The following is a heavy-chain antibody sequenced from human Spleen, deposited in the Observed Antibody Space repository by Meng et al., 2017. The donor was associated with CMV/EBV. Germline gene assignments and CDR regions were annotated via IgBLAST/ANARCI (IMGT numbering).Heavy chain of an antibody. D-gene: IGHD3-16*01. J-gene: IGHJ5*02. CDR3: AHRRGTFGGVTDWFDP. Sequence: HITLKVSCPTPVKPTQTLPLPCTFSGFSLSTSGVGVGWIRQPPGKALEWLALIYWDDDKRYSPSLKSRLTITKDTSKNQVVLTMTNMDPVDTATYYCAHRRGTFGGVTDWFDPWGQGTLVTVSS. CDR1: GFSLSTSGVG. CDR2: IYWDDDK. V-gene: IGHV2-5*02.